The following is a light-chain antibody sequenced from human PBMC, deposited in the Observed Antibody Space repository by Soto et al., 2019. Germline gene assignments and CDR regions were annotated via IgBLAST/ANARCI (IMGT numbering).Light chain of an antibody. CDR2: SSS. V-gene: IGKV1-39*01. CDR3: QQSYSRPRA. Sequence: DIQMTQSPSSLSAYVGDRVTITCRASQSISVYLTWYQQKPGKAPNLLIYSSSSLESGVPSRFSGSGSGTDFTLTISSLQPEDFATYYCQQSYSRPRAFGQGTKVEI. CDR1: QSISVY. J-gene: IGKJ1*01.